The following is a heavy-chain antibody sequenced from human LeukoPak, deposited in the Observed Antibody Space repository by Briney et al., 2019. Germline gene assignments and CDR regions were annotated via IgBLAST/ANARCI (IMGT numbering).Heavy chain of an antibody. CDR2: ISSSSSTI. CDR1: GFTFSSYS. Sequence: GGSLRLSCAASGFTFSSYSMNWVRQAPGKGLEWVSYISSSSSTIYYADSVNGRFIISRDNDKNSLYLQMNSLRAEDAAVYYCARAHYSSSSSDYWGQGTLVTVSP. CDR3: ARAHYSSSSSDY. J-gene: IGHJ4*02. V-gene: IGHV3-48*01. D-gene: IGHD6-6*01.